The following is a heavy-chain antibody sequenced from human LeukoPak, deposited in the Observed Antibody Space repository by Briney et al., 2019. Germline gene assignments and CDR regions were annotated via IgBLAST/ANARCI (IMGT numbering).Heavy chain of an antibody. V-gene: IGHV1-8*01. CDR1: GYTFTSYD. CDR3: ASSGSYYDAFDI. CDR2: MNPNSGNT. D-gene: IGHD3-10*01. J-gene: IGHJ3*02. Sequence: GASVKVSCKASGYTFTSYDINWVRQATGQGLEWMGWMNPNSGNTGYAQKFQGRVTMTRNTSISTAYMELSSLRSEDTAVYYCASSGSYYDAFDIWGQGTMVTVSS.